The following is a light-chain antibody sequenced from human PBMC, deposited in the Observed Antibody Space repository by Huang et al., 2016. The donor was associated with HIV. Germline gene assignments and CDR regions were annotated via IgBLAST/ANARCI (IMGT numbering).Light chain of an antibody. J-gene: IGKJ2*01. Sequence: EIVLTLSPATLSLSPGERATLSCRASQSVGGYLAWYQQKPGQAPSLLIYDTSTRATGIPTRFSGSGSETDFTLTISSLEPEDFAVYYCQQPGSFGQGTKVDIK. CDR2: DTS. CDR3: QQPGS. V-gene: IGKV3-11*01. CDR1: QSVGGY.